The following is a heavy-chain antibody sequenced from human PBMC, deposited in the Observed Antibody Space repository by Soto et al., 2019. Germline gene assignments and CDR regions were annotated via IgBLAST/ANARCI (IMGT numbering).Heavy chain of an antibody. V-gene: IGHV3-30*18. CDR3: AKDPYCDLNRFDP. J-gene: IGHJ5*02. Sequence: PGGSLRLSCAASGFTFSNSAMVWVRQAPGKGLEWVALISYDGSNKYYGDSVKGRFTISRDNSKNTLYLQMNSLRVEDTAVYYCAKDPYCDLNRFDPWGQGTLVTVSS. D-gene: IGHD4-17*01. CDR2: ISYDGSNK. CDR1: GFTFSNSA.